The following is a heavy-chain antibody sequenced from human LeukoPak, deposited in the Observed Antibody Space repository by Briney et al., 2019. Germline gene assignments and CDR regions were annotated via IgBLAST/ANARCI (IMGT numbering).Heavy chain of an antibody. V-gene: IGHV1-18*04. D-gene: IGHD3-10*01. CDR1: GYTFTSYG. CDR3: ARIGSRITMVRGVPFDY. CDR2: ISAYNGNT. J-gene: IGHJ4*02. Sequence: ASVKVSCKASGYTFTSYGISWVRQAPGQGLEWMAWISAYNGNTNYAQKLQGRVTMTTDTSTSTAYMEMRSLRSDDTAVYYCARIGSRITMVRGVPFDYWGQGTLVTVSS.